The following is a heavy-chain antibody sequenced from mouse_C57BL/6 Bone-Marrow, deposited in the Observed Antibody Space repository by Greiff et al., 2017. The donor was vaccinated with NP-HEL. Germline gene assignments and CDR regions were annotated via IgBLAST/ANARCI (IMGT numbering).Heavy chain of an antibody. V-gene: IGHV1-81*01. CDR3: ALGGFDD. Sequence: QVQLQQSGAELARPGASVKLSCKASGYTFTSYGISWVKQRTGQGLEWIGEIYPRSGNTYYNEKFKGKATLTADKSSSTAYMELRSLTSEDSAVYFCALGGFDDWGQGTTLTVSS. D-gene: IGHD2-10*02. CDR1: GYTFTSYG. CDR2: IYPRSGNT. J-gene: IGHJ2*01.